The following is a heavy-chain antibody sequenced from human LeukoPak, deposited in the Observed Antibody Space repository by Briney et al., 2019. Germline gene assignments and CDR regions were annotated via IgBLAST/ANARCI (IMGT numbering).Heavy chain of an antibody. CDR1: GFTFRDYS. J-gene: IGHJ6*02. D-gene: IGHD3-10*01. Sequence: GRSLRLSRAASGFTFRDYSMAWIRQAPPKRLECISYISISGSAVYSADSVKGRFTMSRNNAKNSLYLQMNSLRAEDTAVYYCARRAPFYYNSWSPTHDYGMDVWGQGTTVTVSS. CDR3: ARRAPFYYNSWSPTHDYGMDV. CDR2: ISISGSAV. V-gene: IGHV3-11*01.